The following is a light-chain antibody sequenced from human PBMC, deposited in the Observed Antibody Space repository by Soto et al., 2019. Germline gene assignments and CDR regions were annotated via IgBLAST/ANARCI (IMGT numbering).Light chain of an antibody. V-gene: IGKV3-20*01. CDR2: GAS. Sequence: EIVLTQSPATLSLSPGERATLSCRAIQTISSDYLAWYQHKPGQAPSLLIYGASTRAARISARYSGGGSGTDFTLSISRLEPGDFAVYYCQQYGGLPYTFGQGTKLEIK. CDR1: QTISSDY. CDR3: QQYGGLPYT. J-gene: IGKJ2*01.